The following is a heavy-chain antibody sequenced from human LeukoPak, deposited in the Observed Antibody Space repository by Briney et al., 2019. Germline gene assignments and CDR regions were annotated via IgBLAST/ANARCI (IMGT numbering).Heavy chain of an antibody. CDR2: ISSSSTYI. J-gene: IGHJ4*02. Sequence: PGGSLRLSCAASGFAFISYSMNWVRQAPGKGLEWVSSISSSSTYIYYADSVKGRFTISRDNAKNSLYLQMNSLRAEDTAVYYCARDRLYDASFDYWGQGTLVTVSS. V-gene: IGHV3-21*01. CDR1: GFAFISYS. D-gene: IGHD2-2*02. CDR3: ARDRLYDASFDY.